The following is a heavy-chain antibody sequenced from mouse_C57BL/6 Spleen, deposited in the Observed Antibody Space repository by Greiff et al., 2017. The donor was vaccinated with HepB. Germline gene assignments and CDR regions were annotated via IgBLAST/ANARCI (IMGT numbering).Heavy chain of an antibody. CDR2: IDPSDSYT. CDR1: GYTFTSYW. Sequence: QVQHQQPGAELVKPGASVKLSCKASGYTFTSYWMQWVKQRPGQGLEWIGEIDPSDSYTNYNQKFKGKATLTVDTSSSTAYMQLSSLTSEDSAVYYCARDGWFDVWGTGTTVTVSS. CDR3: ARDGWFDV. D-gene: IGHD2-3*01. J-gene: IGHJ1*03. V-gene: IGHV1-50*01.